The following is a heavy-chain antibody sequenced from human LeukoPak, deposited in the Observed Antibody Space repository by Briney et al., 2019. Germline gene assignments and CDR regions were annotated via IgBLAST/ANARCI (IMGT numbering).Heavy chain of an antibody. CDR3: ATLDWCHKYLVACGSSEY. J-gene: IGHJ4*02. CDR1: GFDFNSYA. Sequence: GGSLRLSCAASGFDFNSYALHWVRQAPGKGLESVAVISVNGRDKYYANSVKGRFSISRDNSKNTFSLQMNSLRVEDSASYYCATLDWCHKYLVACGSSEYWGRGTLVTVSS. CDR2: ISVNGRDK. V-gene: IGHV3-30*01. D-gene: IGHD2-21*01.